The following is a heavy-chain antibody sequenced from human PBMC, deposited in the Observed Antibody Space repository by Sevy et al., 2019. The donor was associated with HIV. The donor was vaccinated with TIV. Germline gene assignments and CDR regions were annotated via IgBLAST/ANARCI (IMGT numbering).Heavy chain of an antibody. V-gene: IGHV5-51*01. D-gene: IGHD1-1*01. CDR3: ASTTGTTKDYYYGMDV. CDR2: IYPGDSDT. Sequence: GESLKISCKGSGYSFTSYWIGWVRQMPGKGLEWMGIIYPGDSDTRYSPSFQGQVTISADKSISTAYLRWSSLKASDTAMYYCASTTGTTKDYYYGMDVWGQGTTVTVSS. CDR1: GYSFTSYW. J-gene: IGHJ6*02.